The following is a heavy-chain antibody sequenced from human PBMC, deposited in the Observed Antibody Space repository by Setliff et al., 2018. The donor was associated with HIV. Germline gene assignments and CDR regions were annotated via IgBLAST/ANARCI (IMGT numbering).Heavy chain of an antibody. D-gene: IGHD3-22*01. Sequence: SETLSLTCNVSGFSISSNYYWGWVRQPPGRGLEWIAKIYHSGTAYYNPSFKTRVAISIDTSKNYVSLKLRSLTAADTAIYYCARDPRGLLSPVPRGYFDYCGQGALVTVSS. CDR2: IYHSGTA. CDR3: ARDPRGLLSPVPRGYFDY. V-gene: IGHV4-38-2*02. J-gene: IGHJ4*02. CDR1: GFSISSNYY.